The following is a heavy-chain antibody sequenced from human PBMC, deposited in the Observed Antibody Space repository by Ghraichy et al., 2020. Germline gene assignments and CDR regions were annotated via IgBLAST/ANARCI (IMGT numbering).Heavy chain of an antibody. CDR1: GFTFSSYA. V-gene: IGHV3-23*01. Sequence: LSLTCAASGFTFSSYAMSWVRQAPGKGLEWVSAISGSGGSTYYADSVKGRFTISRDNSKNTLYLQMNSLRAEDTAVYYCAKRGKGSGSYFDYWGQGTLVTVSS. D-gene: IGHD3-10*01. CDR3: AKRGKGSGSYFDY. CDR2: ISGSGGST. J-gene: IGHJ4*02.